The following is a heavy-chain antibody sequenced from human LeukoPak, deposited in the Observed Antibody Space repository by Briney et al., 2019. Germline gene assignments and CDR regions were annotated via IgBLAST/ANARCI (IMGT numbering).Heavy chain of an antibody. CDR3: ARDLPKTGYVGACDI. D-gene: IGHD5-12*01. CDR1: GYTFTTYG. J-gene: IGHJ3*02. Sequence: GASVKVSCKASGYTFTTYGISWVRQAPGQGLEWMGWISAHNGDTKFAEKFQGRVILTTGTPTTTANMELRSLRSDDTAVYYCARDLPKTGYVGACDIWGQGTMVTVSS. V-gene: IGHV1-18*01. CDR2: ISAHNGDT.